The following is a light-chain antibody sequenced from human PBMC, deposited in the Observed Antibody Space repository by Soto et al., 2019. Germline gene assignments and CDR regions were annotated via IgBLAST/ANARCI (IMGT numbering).Light chain of an antibody. CDR2: DAS. CDR1: QSVGGTY. J-gene: IGKJ4*01. Sequence: EIVLTQSPVILSLSPGQRATLSCRASQSVGGTYLAWYQQKPGQAPRLLMSDASSRAAGIPDRFSGSGSGTDFTLTISRLDPEDSAVYYCQQHINWPLTFGGGTKVEIK. CDR3: QQHINWPLT. V-gene: IGKV3D-20*02.